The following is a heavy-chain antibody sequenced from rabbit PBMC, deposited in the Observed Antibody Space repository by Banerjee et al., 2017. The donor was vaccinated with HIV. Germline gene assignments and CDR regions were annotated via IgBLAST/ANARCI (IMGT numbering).Heavy chain of an antibody. J-gene: IGHJ4*01. D-gene: IGHD1-1*01. CDR1: GFDLSNYYY. CDR2: IYATSSGST. Sequence: QEQLEESGGGLVKPEGSLTLTCKASGFDLSNYYYMSWVRQAPGKGLEWIGCIYATSSGSTYYANWAKGRFTISKTSSTTVTLQMTSLTAADTATYFCARGTSSSGWNFNLWGPGTLVTVS. V-gene: IGHV1S45*01. CDR3: ARGTSSSGWNFNL.